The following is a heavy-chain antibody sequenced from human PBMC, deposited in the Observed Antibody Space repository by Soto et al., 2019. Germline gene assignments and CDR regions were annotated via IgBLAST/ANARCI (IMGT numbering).Heavy chain of an antibody. CDR2: INHSGST. Sequence: PSETLSLTCAVYGGSFSGYYWSWIRQPPGKGLEWIGEINHSGSTNYNPSLKSRVTISVDTSKNQFSLKLSSVTAADTAVYYCARDRKQQLVRVYYYYGMDVWGQGTTVTVSS. V-gene: IGHV4-34*01. J-gene: IGHJ6*02. D-gene: IGHD6-13*01. CDR3: ARDRKQQLVRVYYYYGMDV. CDR1: GGSFSGYY.